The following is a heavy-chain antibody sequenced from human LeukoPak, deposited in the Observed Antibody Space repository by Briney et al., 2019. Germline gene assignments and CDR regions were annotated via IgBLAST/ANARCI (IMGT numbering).Heavy chain of an antibody. J-gene: IGHJ6*03. V-gene: IGHV1-69*13. CDR1: GGTFSSYA. CDR2: IIPIFGIV. Sequence: SVKVSCKASGGTFSSYAISWVRQAPGHGLEWMGRIIPIFGIVNYAQKFQGRVTITSDESTSTAYMELSSLRSEDTALYYCARGSGSYCSGGNCFRPDVWGKGTTVTVSS. CDR3: ARGSGSYCSGGNCFRPDV. D-gene: IGHD2-15*01.